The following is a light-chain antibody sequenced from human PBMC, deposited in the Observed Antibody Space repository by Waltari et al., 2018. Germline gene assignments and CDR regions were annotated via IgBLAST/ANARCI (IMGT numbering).Light chain of an antibody. CDR3: EGWDSNTSPV. CDR2: QDT. CDR1: KLATES. J-gene: IGLJ3*02. Sequence: SYELTQPPSVYVSPGQTASITCPADKLATESTYWYQQKPGQSPVPVLYQDTTRPSGIPGRFSGSTSGNASTLTISGTQSVEAADYYGEGWDSNTSPVFGGGTKLTVL. V-gene: IGLV3-1*01.